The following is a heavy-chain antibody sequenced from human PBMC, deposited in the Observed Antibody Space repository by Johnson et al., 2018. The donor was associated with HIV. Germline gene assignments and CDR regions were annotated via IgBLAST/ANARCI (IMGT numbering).Heavy chain of an antibody. CDR2: ISWDGGSI. Sequence: VQLVESGGGVVRPGGSLRLSCVASGFTFDDYTMHWVRQAPGKGLEWVSLISWDGGSIGYADSVKGRFTISRDNAKNSLYLQMNSLRAGDTALYYCARARTYYYGSGSYYVLDIWGQGTMVTVSS. J-gene: IGHJ3*02. D-gene: IGHD3-10*01. V-gene: IGHV3-20*04. CDR3: ARARTYYYGSGSYYVLDI. CDR1: GFTFDDYT.